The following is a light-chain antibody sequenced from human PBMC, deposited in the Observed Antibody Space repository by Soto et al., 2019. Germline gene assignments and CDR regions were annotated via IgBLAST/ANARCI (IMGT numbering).Light chain of an antibody. Sequence: QAVVTQPASVSGSPGQSITISCTGTSSDVGGYDYVSWYQQHPGEVPKLMIFDVSNRPSGVSNRFSGSKSGNTASLTISGLQAEDEADYFCTSHTSSGPVVFGGGTKLTVL. CDR1: SSDVGGYDY. J-gene: IGLJ2*01. V-gene: IGLV2-14*03. CDR2: DVS. CDR3: TSHTSSGPVV.